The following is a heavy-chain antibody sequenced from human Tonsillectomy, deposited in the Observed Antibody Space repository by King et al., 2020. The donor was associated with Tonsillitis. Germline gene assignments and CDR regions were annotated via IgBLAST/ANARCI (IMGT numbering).Heavy chain of an antibody. V-gene: IGHV3-30-3*01. D-gene: IGHD1-26*01. Sequence: VQLVESGGGVVQPGRSLRLSCAASGFTFSSYAMHWVRQAPGKGLEWVAVISYDGSNKYYADSVKGRFTISRDNSKNTLYLQMNSLRAEDTAVYYCAREGWWDSGSYEPLDYWGQGTLVTVSS. CDR1: GFTFSSYA. CDR2: ISYDGSNK. CDR3: AREGWWDSGSYEPLDY. J-gene: IGHJ4*02.